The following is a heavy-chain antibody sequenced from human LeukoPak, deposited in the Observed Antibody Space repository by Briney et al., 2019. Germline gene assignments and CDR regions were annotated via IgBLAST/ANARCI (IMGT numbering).Heavy chain of an antibody. CDR2: ISYDGSNK. V-gene: IGHV3-30*04. CDR3: AKDLRSTVPTPRGAFDI. D-gene: IGHD4-23*01. Sequence: GGSLRLSCAASGFTFSSYAMHWVRQAPGKGLEWVAVISYDGSNKYYADSVKGRFTISRDNSKNTLYLQMNSLRAEDTAVYYCAKDLRSTVPTPRGAFDIWGQGTMVTVSS. J-gene: IGHJ3*02. CDR1: GFTFSSYA.